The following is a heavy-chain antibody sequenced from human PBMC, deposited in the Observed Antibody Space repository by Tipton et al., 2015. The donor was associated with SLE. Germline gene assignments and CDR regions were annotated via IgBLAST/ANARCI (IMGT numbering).Heavy chain of an antibody. V-gene: IGHV3-7*01. Sequence: SLRLSCAASGFTFCSYWMSWVRQAPGKGLEWVANIKADGSKIYYVDSVKGRFTISRDNAKNSVYLQMNSLRVDDTAVYYCARKVGDYWGQGTPVTVSS. CDR1: GFTFCSYW. D-gene: IGHD1-26*01. CDR3: ARKVGDY. CDR2: IKADGSKI. J-gene: IGHJ4*02.